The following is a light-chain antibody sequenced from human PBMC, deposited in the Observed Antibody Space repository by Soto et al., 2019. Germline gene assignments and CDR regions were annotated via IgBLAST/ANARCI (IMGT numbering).Light chain of an antibody. V-gene: IGKV3-20*01. CDR2: GAS. J-gene: IGKJ1*01. CDR1: QSVSTN. Sequence: EILMTQAPATLSVSPGERSTLXXRASQSVSTNLAWYQQKPGQAPGXLIYGASNRATGIPDRFSGSGSGTDFTLTISRLEPEDFAVYYCPQYGSSGTFGQGTKVDIK. CDR3: PQYGSSGT.